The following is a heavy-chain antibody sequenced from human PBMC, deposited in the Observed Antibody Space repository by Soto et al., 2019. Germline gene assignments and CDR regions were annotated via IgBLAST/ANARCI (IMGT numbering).Heavy chain of an antibody. J-gene: IGHJ3*02. Sequence: GGSLRLSCAASGFTLSSYAMSGVRRAPGKGLEWVSAISGSGNRTFHADSVKGRFTISRDNAKNALYLQMNSLRVEDTAVYYGANYTSGYLTACDIYGQGRIVAV. CDR1: GFTLSSYA. CDR2: ISGSGNRT. D-gene: IGHD3-22*01. CDR3: ANYTSGYLTACDI. V-gene: IGHV3-23*01.